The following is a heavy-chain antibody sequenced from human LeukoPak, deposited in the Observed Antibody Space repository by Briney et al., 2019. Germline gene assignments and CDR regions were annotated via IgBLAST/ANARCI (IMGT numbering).Heavy chain of an antibody. CDR2: ISAYNGNT. CDR3: ARAPAVVVVAATLSWFDP. J-gene: IGHJ5*02. D-gene: IGHD2-15*01. Sequence: ASVKVSCKASGYTFTSYGISWVRQAPGQGLEWMGWISAYNGNTNYAEKLQGRVTMTTDTSTSTAYMELRSLRSDDPAVYYCARAPAVVVVAATLSWFDPWGQGTLVTVSS. V-gene: IGHV1-18*01. CDR1: GYTFTSYG.